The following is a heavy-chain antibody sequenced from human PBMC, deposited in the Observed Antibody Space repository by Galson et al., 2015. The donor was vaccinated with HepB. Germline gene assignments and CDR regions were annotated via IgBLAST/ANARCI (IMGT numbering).Heavy chain of an antibody. CDR2: IWYDGSKE. CDR3: TRDDDTNSRYSQFHF. D-gene: IGHD2-8*01. Sequence: SLRLSCAASGFTSSNHGMHWVRQAPGKGLEWVAVIWYDGSKEYYADSVKGRFTISRDSSKNTVFLQMNSLRAEDTAVYYCTRDDDTNSRYSQFHFWGQGTLVTVSS. CDR1: GFTSSNHG. V-gene: IGHV3-33*01. J-gene: IGHJ4*02.